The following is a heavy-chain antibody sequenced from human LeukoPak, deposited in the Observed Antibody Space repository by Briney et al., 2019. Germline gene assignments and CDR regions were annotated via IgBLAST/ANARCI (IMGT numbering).Heavy chain of an antibody. Sequence: GASVKVSCKASGGTFSSYAISWVRQAPGQGLEWMGRIIPILGIANYAQKFQGRVTITADKSTSTAYMELSSLRSEDTAVYYCASVPTSIPLDYWGQGTLVTVSS. CDR3: ASVPTSIPLDY. V-gene: IGHV1-69*04. D-gene: IGHD2-2*02. J-gene: IGHJ4*02. CDR2: IIPILGIA. CDR1: GGTFSSYA.